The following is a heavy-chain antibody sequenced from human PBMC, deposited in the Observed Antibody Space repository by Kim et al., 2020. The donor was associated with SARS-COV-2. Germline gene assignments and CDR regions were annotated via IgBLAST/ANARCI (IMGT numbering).Heavy chain of an antibody. CDR2: IYSGGST. CDR3: AGRATVTTRGVFDY. CDR1: GFTVSSNY. V-gene: IGHV3-53*01. J-gene: IGHJ4*02. D-gene: IGHD4-17*01. Sequence: GGSLRLSCAASGFTVSSNYMSWVRQAPGKGLEWVSVIYSGGSTYYADSVKGRFTISRDNSKNTLYLQMNSLRAEDTAVYYCAGRATVTTRGVFDYWGQGTLVTVSS.